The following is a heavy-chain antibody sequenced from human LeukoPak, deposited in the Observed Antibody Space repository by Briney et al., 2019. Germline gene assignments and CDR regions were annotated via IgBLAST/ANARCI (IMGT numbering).Heavy chain of an antibody. CDR1: GFTFSSCG. J-gene: IGHJ4*02. V-gene: IGHV3-33*06. CDR2: IWYDGSNK. D-gene: IGHD3-3*01. CDR3: AKELYYDFWSGYYTTGFDY. Sequence: GRSLRLSCAASGFTFSSCGMHWVRQAPSKGLEWVAVIWYDGSNKYYADSVKGRFTISRDNSKNTLYLQMNSLRAEDTAVYYCAKELYYDFWSGYYTTGFDYWGPGTLITVSS.